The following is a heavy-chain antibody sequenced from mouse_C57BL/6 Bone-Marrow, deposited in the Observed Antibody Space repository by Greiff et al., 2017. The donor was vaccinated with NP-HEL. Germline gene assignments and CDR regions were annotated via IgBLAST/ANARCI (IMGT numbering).Heavy chain of an antibody. CDR2: INPYNGDT. J-gene: IGHJ1*03. D-gene: IGHD1-1*01. Sequence: EVQLQESGPELVKPGDSVKISCKASGYSFTGYFMNWVMQSHGKSLEWIGRINPYNGDTFYNQKFKGKATLTVDKSSSTAHMELRSLTSEDSAVYYCASGDYCGRGDWYFDVWGTGATVTVSS. CDR1: GYSFTGYF. V-gene: IGHV1-20*01. CDR3: ASGDYCGRGDWYFDV.